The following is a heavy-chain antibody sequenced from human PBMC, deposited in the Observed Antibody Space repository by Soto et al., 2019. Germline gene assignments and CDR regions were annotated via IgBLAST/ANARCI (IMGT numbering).Heavy chain of an antibody. CDR1: GGSLSGYY. D-gene: IGHD3-3*01. Sequence: PSETLSLTCGVYGGSLSGYYWSWIRQPPGKGLEWIGEINVYGSTNYNPSLKSRITISVDTSKHQFSLTLSSVTAADTAVYYCARGRRPDYDFWSGGHDASDISGKGTIVTVSS. CDR2: INVYGST. V-gene: IGHV4-34*01. CDR3: ARGRRPDYDFWSGGHDASDI. J-gene: IGHJ3*02.